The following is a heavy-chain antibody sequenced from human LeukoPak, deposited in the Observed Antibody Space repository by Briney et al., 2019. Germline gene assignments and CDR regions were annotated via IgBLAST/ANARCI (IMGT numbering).Heavy chain of an antibody. CDR3: AREHYLVSLDYYYGMDV. CDR2: INSDGSST. Sequence: GGSLRLSCAASGFTFGSYWMHWVRQAPGKGLVWVSRINSDGSSTSYADSVKGRFTISRDNAKNTLYLQMNSLRAEDTAVYYCAREHYLVSLDYYYGMDVWGQGTTVTVSS. J-gene: IGHJ6*02. V-gene: IGHV3-74*01. CDR1: GFTFGSYW. D-gene: IGHD2/OR15-2a*01.